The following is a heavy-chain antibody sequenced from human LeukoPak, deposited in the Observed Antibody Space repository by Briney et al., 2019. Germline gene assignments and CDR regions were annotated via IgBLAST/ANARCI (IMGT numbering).Heavy chain of an antibody. J-gene: IGHJ3*02. CDR1: GFAFSAYA. Sequence: PGGSLRLSCAASGFAFSAYAMSWVRQAPGKGLEWVSSISHNAASTYYTDPVGGRLTISRDNSKNTLFLLMNNVGAEDTALYYCAKGGGTWAFDIWGQGTMVTVSS. V-gene: IGHV3-23*01. CDR3: AKGGGTWAFDI. D-gene: IGHD1-1*01. CDR2: ISHNAAST.